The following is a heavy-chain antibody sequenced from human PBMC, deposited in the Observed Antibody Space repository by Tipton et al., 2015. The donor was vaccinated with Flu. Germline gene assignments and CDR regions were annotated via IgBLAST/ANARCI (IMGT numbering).Heavy chain of an antibody. J-gene: IGHJ4*02. Sequence: TLSLTCTVSGGSISSYYWSWIRQPPGKGLEWIGYIYYSGSTNYNPSLKSRVTISVDTSKNQFSLKLSSVTAADTAVYYCARDNSRRDGYNPFDYWGQGTLVTVSS. CDR1: GGSISSYY. CDR3: ARDNSRRDGYNPFDY. CDR2: IYYSGST. V-gene: IGHV4-59*01. D-gene: IGHD5-24*01.